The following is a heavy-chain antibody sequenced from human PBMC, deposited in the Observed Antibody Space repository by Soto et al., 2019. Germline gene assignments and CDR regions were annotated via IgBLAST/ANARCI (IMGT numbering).Heavy chain of an antibody. CDR2: IWFDGSNK. CDR1: GFTFSNYG. J-gene: IGHJ4*02. D-gene: IGHD1-26*01. V-gene: IGHV3-33*01. Sequence: QVQLVESGGGVVQPGRSLRLSCAASGFTFSNYGMHRVRQAPGKGLEWVALIWFDGSNKYHADSVKGRFTISRDNSKNTLYLQMNSLRAEDTAVYYCARETHTTYYFDYWGQGTLVTVSS. CDR3: ARETHTTYYFDY.